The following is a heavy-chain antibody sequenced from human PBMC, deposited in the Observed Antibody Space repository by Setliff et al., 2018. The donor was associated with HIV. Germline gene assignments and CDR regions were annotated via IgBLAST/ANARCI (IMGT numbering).Heavy chain of an antibody. D-gene: IGHD2-21*02. Sequence: AETLSLTCTVSGVSISSYYWRWIRQPPGKGLEWIGYIYYSGSTYYNPSLKSRVTISVDTSKNQFSLKLSTVTAADTAVYYCARETVVTPAGHYYYMDVGGKGTTVTSP. CDR1: GVSISSYY. CDR2: IYYSGST. J-gene: IGHJ6*03. V-gene: IGHV4-59*12. CDR3: ARETVVTPAGHYYYMDV.